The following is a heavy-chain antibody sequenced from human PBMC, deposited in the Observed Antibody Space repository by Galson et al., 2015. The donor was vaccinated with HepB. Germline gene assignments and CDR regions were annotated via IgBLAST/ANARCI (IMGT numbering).Heavy chain of an antibody. D-gene: IGHD3-3*01. CDR3: ANFGGYYY. CDR1: GFTFSSYA. V-gene: IGHV3-23*01. CDR2: ISASGGST. J-gene: IGHJ4*02. Sequence: SLRLSCAASGFTFSSYAMHWVRQAPGEGLEWVSAISASGGSTYYADSVKGRFTISRDNSKNTLYLQMNSLRAEDTAIYYCANFGGYYYGDQGTLVTVSS.